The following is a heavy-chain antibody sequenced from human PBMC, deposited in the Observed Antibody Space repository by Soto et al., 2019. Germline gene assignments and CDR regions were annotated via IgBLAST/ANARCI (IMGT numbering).Heavy chain of an antibody. J-gene: IGHJ6*02. CDR1: KFTITSYW. Sequence: EVQLVESGGGLVQPGGSVRLSCAASKFTITSYWMHWVRQAPGKGLVWVSRINSDGSSISYADAVKGRFTISRDNAKNTLDLQMNSLRVEDTAVYYGAREVSHGYVLRGMDVWGQGTTVTVFS. D-gene: IGHD5-18*01. V-gene: IGHV3-74*01. CDR2: INSDGSSI. CDR3: AREVSHGYVLRGMDV.